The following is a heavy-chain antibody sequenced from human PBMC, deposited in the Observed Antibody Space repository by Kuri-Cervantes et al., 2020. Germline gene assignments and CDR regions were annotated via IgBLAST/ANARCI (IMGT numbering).Heavy chain of an antibody. CDR2: IYTSGST. CDR3: ARGGYGSGSYYYYGMDV. Sequence: SETLSLTCTVSGGSINSGSSYWSWIRQPAGRGLEWIGRIYTSGSTNYNPSLKSRVTISIDTSKDQFSLKLRSVTAADTAVYYCARGGYGSGSYYYYGMDVWGQGTTVTVSS. J-gene: IGHJ6*02. D-gene: IGHD3-10*01. V-gene: IGHV4-61*02. CDR1: GGSINSGSSY.